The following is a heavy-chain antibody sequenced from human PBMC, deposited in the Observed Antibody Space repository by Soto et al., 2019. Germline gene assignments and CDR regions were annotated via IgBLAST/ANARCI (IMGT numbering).Heavy chain of an antibody. V-gene: IGHV3-33*01. CDR2: IWYDGSNK. Sequence: QVQLVESGGGVVHPGRSLRLSCAASGFNFSNYGMQWVRQAPGKGLEWGAHIWYDGSNKYYADSVKGRFTISRGNSKNTLYLQMDSLRPDDTAVYYCASASGATVSWGQGTLVTV. CDR1: GFNFSNYG. D-gene: IGHD3-10*01. J-gene: IGHJ5*02. CDR3: ASASGATVS.